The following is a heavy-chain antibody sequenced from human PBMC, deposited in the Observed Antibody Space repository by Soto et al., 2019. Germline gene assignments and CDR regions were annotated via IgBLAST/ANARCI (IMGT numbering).Heavy chain of an antibody. CDR2: IYYSGST. D-gene: IGHD2-2*01. V-gene: IGHV4-59*01. J-gene: IGHJ4*02. CDR1: GGSISSYY. CDR3: ARSVVVPYYFDY. Sequence: SETLSLTCTVSGGSISSYYWSWIRQPPGKGLEWIGYIYYSGSTNYNPSLKSRVTISVDTSKNQFSLKLSSVTAADTAVYYCARSVVVPYYFDYWGQGTLVTVSS.